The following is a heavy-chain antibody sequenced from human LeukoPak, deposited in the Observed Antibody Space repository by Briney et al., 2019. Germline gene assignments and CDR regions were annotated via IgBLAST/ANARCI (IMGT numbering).Heavy chain of an antibody. CDR1: GFTFSNYA. V-gene: IGHV3-23*01. CDR2: IGRSGVDT. Sequence: PGGSLGLSCAASGFTFSNYAMSWFRQAPGKGLEWVSTIGRSGVDTYYADSVKGRFTISKDSSKNTLQMNSLRAEDTAVYYCVRHSGGVYGSSDSWGQGTLVTVSS. CDR3: VRHSGGVYGSSDS. J-gene: IGHJ4*02. D-gene: IGHD1-1*01.